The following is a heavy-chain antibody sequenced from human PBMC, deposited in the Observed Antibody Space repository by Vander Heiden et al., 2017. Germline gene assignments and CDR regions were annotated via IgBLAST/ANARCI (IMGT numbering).Heavy chain of an antibody. CDR1: GFAFRDYA. J-gene: IGHJ4*02. CDR3: AKPLGYSGYVPDY. CDR2: IGGSGGNP. V-gene: IGHV3-23*01. Sequence: EVQLLESGGGLVQPGGSLSLSCSAPGFAFRDYAISWARQAPGKGLEGVAGIGGSGGNPYSADSVKGRFTIAKDNSKNMLYLQMNGRRAEDTAVYYCAKPLGYSGYVPDYWGQGTLVTVSP. D-gene: IGHD5-12*01.